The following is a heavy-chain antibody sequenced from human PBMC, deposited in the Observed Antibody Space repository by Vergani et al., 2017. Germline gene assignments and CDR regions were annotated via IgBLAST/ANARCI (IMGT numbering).Heavy chain of an antibody. D-gene: IGHD6-13*01. V-gene: IGHV3-48*01. CDR3: ARQPGYSSSWYLALDY. Sequence: EVQLVESGGGLVQPGGSLRLSCAASGFTFSSYSMNWVRQAPGKGLEWISYISSSSSTIYYADSVTGRFTISRDNAKNSLYLQMNSLRAEDTAVYYCARQPGYSSSWYLALDYWGQGTLVTVSS. CDR1: GFTFSSYS. CDR2: ISSSSSTI. J-gene: IGHJ4*02.